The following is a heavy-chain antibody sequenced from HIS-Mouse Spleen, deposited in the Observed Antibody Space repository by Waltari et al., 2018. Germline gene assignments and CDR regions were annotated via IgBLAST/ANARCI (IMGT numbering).Heavy chain of an antibody. D-gene: IGHD6-13*01. J-gene: IGHJ2*01. Sequence: QLQLQESGPGLVKPSETLSLTCTVSGGSISSSRYYWGWFRQPPGKGLGWIGSVDYSGSTYSNPALKGRVTISVDTSKNQFSLKLSAVTAADTAVYYCAREIPYSSSWYDWYFDLWGRGTLVTVSS. CDR2: VDYSGST. CDR3: AREIPYSSSWYDWYFDL. CDR1: GGSISSSRYY. V-gene: IGHV4-39*07.